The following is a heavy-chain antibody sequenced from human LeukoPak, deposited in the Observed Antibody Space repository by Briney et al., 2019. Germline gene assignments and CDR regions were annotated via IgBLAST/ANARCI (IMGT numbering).Heavy chain of an antibody. J-gene: IGHJ5*02. V-gene: IGHV1-46*01. D-gene: IGHD3-9*01. CDR1: GYTFTSYY. CDR3: ARGDLVLRYFDWLFGFDP. CDR2: INPSGGST. Sequence: ASVKVSCKASGYTFTSYYMHWVRQAPGQGLEWMGIINPSGGSTSYAQKFQGRVTMTRDMSTSTVYMELSSLRSEDTAVYYCARGDLVLRYFDWLFGFDPWGQGTLVTVSS.